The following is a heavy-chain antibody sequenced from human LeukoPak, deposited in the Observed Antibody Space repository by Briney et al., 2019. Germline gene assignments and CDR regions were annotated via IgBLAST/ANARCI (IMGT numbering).Heavy chain of an antibody. CDR3: AVDFWSGTRDY. CDR1: GFTFSSYS. D-gene: IGHD3-3*01. CDR2: ISSSSSYI. V-gene: IGHV3-21*01. Sequence: GGSLRLSCAAPGFTFSSYSMNWVRQAPGKGLEWVPSISSSSSYIYYADSVKGRFTISRDNAKDSLYLQMNSLRAEDTAVYYCAVDFWSGTRDYWGQGTLVTVSS. J-gene: IGHJ4*02.